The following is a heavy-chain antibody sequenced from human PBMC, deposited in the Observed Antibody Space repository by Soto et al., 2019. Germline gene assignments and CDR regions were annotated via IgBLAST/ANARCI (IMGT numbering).Heavy chain of an antibody. J-gene: IGHJ6*02. V-gene: IGHV3-30*18. CDR2: IANDGTKK. Sequence: LRLSCAASGFTFRSYGMHWVRQAPGTGLEWLAVIANDGTKKYLADSVKGRLTLSRDNSRKTLSLEINNLRPEDTAVYYCGKDTLDCSGGDCPLYYYYGMDVWGQGTTVTVSS. D-gene: IGHD2-15*01. CDR3: GKDTLDCSGGDCPLYYYYGMDV. CDR1: GFTFRSYG.